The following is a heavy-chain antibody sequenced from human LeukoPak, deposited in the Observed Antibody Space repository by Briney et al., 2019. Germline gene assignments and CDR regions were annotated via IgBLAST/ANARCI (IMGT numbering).Heavy chain of an antibody. Sequence: GASVKVSCKPSGGTFSSYGVSWVRQAPGQRLEWLGRIIPMFDITNYAQKFQGRVTVTADKATNTAYMELSSLISEDTAVYYCARDSSAAGSGALFDSWRQGTQVTVSS. CDR3: ARDSSAAGSGALFDS. D-gene: IGHD6-13*01. V-gene: IGHV1-69*04. J-gene: IGHJ5*01. CDR1: GGTFSSYG. CDR2: IIPMFDIT.